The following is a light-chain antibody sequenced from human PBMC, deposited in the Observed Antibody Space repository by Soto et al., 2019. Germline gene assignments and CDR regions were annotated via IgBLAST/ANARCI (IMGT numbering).Light chain of an antibody. CDR1: QSVSSSY. CDR2: GAS. V-gene: IGKV3-20*01. CDR3: QQYGSSHRT. J-gene: IGKJ1*01. Sequence: EIVLTQSPGTLFLSPGERATLSCRASQSVSSSYLAWYQQKPGQAPRLLIYGASSRATGIPDRFSGSGSGTDLTLTISRLEPEDFAMYYCQQYGSSHRTFGQGTKVEIK.